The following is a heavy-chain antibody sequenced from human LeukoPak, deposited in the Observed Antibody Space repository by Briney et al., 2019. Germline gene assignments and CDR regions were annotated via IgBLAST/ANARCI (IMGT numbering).Heavy chain of an antibody. CDR2: IYYSGST. Sequence: SETLSLTCTVSGGSISSYYWSWIRQPPGKGLEWIGYIYYSGSTYYNSSLKSRVTISVDTSKNQFSLKLSSVTAADTAVYYCARGPYYDFWSGPTYYYYGMDVWGQGTTVTVSS. D-gene: IGHD3-3*01. V-gene: IGHV4-59*12. J-gene: IGHJ6*02. CDR1: GGSISSYY. CDR3: ARGPYYDFWSGPTYYYYGMDV.